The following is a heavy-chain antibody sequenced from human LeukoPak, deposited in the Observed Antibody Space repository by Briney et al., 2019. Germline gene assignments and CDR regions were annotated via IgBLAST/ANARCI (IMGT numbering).Heavy chain of an antibody. J-gene: IGHJ4*02. CDR2: INPSGGST. CDR3: ARGGDYDFWSGSDDY. Sequence: ASVKASCKASGHTFTSHYMHWVRQAPGQGLEWMGFINPSGGSTSYAQKFQGRVTMTRDTSTSTVYMELSSLRSEDTAVYYCARGGDYDFWSGSDDYWGQGTLVTVSS. D-gene: IGHD3-3*01. CDR1: GHTFTSHY. V-gene: IGHV1-46*01.